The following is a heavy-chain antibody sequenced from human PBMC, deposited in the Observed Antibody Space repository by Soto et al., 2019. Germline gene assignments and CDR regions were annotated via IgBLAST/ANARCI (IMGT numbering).Heavy chain of an antibody. CDR3: AGESPVYGDYEATGIFDY. D-gene: IGHD4-17*01. CDR1: GGTFSSYA. Sequence: SVKVSCKASGGTFSSYAISWVRQAPGQGLEWMGGIIPIFGTANHAQKFQGRVTITADKSTSTTYMELSSLRSEDTAVYYCAGESPVYGDYEATGIFDYWGQGTLVTVSS. V-gene: IGHV1-69*06. CDR2: IIPIFGTA. J-gene: IGHJ4*02.